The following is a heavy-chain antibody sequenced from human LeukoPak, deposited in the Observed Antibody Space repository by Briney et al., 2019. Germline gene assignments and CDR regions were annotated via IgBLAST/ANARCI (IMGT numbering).Heavy chain of an antibody. V-gene: IGHV3-7*03. J-gene: IGHJ4*02. Sequence: GGSLRLSCAASGFTFSDYWMHWVRQAPGKGLEWVANIKQDGSEKFYVDSVKGRFTISRDNAKNSLYLQMNSLRAEDTAVYYCARAGDLDYGEPTGNDYWGQGTLVTVSS. D-gene: IGHD4-17*01. CDR2: IKQDGSEK. CDR3: ARAGDLDYGEPTGNDY. CDR1: GFTFSDYW.